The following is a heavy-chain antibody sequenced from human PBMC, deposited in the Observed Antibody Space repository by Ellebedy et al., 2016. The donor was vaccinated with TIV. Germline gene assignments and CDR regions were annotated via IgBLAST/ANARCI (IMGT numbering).Heavy chain of an antibody. CDR1: GASITSPTYF. CDR2: VYHNGTS. CDR3: AADSSGYTTDALDI. Sequence: ESLKISCSLSGASITSPTYFWGWIRLPPGKGLEWIGSVYHNGTSFHNPSLKSRVTLSVDLSKNLFSLKMDSVTAADTAIYYCAADSSGYTTDALDIWGRGTMVSVSS. J-gene: IGHJ3*02. D-gene: IGHD3-22*01. V-gene: IGHV4-39*02.